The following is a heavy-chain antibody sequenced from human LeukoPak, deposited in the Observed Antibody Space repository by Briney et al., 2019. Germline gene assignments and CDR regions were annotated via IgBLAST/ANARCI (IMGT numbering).Heavy chain of an antibody. CDR3: ARGAIAVAGPIDY. CDR1: GGSFNDYY. D-gene: IGHD6-19*01. J-gene: IGHJ4*02. V-gene: IGHV4-30-4*08. Sequence: SETLSLTCDVSGGSFNDYYWSWIRQPPGKGLEWIGYIYYSGSTYYNPSLKSRVTISVDTSKNQFSLKLSSVTAADTAVYYCARGAIAVAGPIDYWGQGTLVTVSS. CDR2: IYYSGST.